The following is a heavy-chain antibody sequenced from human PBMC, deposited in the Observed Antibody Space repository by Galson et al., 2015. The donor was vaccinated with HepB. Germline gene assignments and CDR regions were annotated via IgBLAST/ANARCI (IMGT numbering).Heavy chain of an antibody. J-gene: IGHJ5*02. Sequence: SLRLSCAASGFTFSSYGMHWVRQAPGKGLEWVAVIWYDGSNKYYADSVKGRFTISRDNSKNTLYLQMNSLRAEDTAVYYCARDLTVTHPGNWFDPWGQGTLVTVSS. CDR3: ARDLTVTHPGNWFDP. V-gene: IGHV3-33*01. CDR1: GFTFSSYG. D-gene: IGHD4-17*01. CDR2: IWYDGSNK.